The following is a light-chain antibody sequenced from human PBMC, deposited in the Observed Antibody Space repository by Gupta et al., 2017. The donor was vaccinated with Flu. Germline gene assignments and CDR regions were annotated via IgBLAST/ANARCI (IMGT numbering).Light chain of an antibody. CDR3: QLGDSSSDQVV. V-gene: IGLV3-21*02. J-gene: IGLJ2*01. Sequence: SYVLIQPPSVSVAPGQTATITCGGKNIGSKSVHWYQQKPGQAPVLLVYDDSDRPSGIPERLSGSNSGNTATLTISRIEAGDEADYYCQLGDSSSDQVVFGGGTKLTVL. CDR2: DDS. CDR1: NIGSKS.